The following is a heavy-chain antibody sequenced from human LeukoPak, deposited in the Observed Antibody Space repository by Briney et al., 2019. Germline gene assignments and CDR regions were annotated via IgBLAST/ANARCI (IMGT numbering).Heavy chain of an antibody. CDR2: IYYSGST. CDR1: GGSISHYY. Sequence: SETLSLTCTVSGGSISHYYWSWIRQPPGKGLEWVGYIYYSGSTNYNPSLKSRVTISVDTSKNQFSLKLSSVTAADTAVYYCARGYYDSSGYLISYNWFDPWGQGTLVTVSS. V-gene: IGHV4-59*01. J-gene: IGHJ5*02. D-gene: IGHD3-22*01. CDR3: ARGYYDSSGYLISYNWFDP.